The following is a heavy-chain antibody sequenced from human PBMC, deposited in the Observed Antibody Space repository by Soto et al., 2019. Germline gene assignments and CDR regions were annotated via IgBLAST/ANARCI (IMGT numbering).Heavy chain of an antibody. CDR3: ARGLFLEWAEYYFDY. J-gene: IGHJ4*02. CDR2: ISSSSSTI. CDR1: GFTFSSYS. D-gene: IGHD3-3*01. Sequence: GGSLRLSCAASGFTFSSYSMNWVRQAPGKGLEWVSYISSSSSTIYYADSVKGRFTISRDNAKNSLYLQMNSLRAEDTAVYYCARGLFLEWAEYYFDYWGQGTLVTVSS. V-gene: IGHV3-48*01.